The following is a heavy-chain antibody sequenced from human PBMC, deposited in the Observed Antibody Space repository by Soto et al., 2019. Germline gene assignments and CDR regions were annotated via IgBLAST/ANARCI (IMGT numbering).Heavy chain of an antibody. CDR2: ISPYTGNT. Sequence: QVQLVQSGDEVKKPGASVKVSCKASGYIFVKYGIAWVRQAPGQGLEWMGWISPYTGNTHSATKIQGRLTMTTDTSTSTADMDLGSLTSDDTAVYYCVMVDNYVTPTPQDGWGQGTTVTVSS. D-gene: IGHD3-16*01. CDR1: GYIFVKYG. J-gene: IGHJ6*02. CDR3: VMVDNYVTPTPQDG. V-gene: IGHV1-18*01.